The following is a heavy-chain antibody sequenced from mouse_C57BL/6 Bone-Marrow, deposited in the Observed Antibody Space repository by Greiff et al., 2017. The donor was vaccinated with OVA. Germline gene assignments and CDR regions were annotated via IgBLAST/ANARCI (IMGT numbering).Heavy chain of an antibody. V-gene: IGHV1-4*01. CDR2: IDPTNDYT. J-gene: IGHJ2*01. CDR1: GYTFTSYP. CDR3: TRGYYFDY. Sequence: QVQLQQSGAELARPGASVKMSCKASGYTFTSYPIHWVKQRPGQGLEWIGYIDPTNDYTNYNQKFKGKATLTADKSASTAYMQLSSLTSEDSAVYYCTRGYYFDYWGQGTTLTVSS.